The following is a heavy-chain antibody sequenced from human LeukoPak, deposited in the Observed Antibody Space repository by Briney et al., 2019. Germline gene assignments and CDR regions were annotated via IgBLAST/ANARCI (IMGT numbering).Heavy chain of an antibody. CDR1: GYTFTDYY. CDR2: INPNSGDT. V-gene: IGHV1-2*02. CDR3: ARADSDAFDI. J-gene: IGHJ3*02. Sequence: ASVKVSCKASGYTFTDYYMHCVRQAPGQGLESMGWINPNSGDTNYAQKFQGRVTMTRDTSISIAYMELSRLRSDDTAVYYCARADSDAFDIWGQGTMVTVSS.